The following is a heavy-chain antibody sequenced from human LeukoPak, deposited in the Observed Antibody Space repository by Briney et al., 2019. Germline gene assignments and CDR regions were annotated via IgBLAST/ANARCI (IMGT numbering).Heavy chain of an antibody. V-gene: IGHV3-23*01. CDR1: GFTFSSYE. CDR2: ISGSGGST. J-gene: IGHJ4*02. D-gene: IGHD2-15*01. CDR3: ARVPPRCSGGSCYSRAAGYFDY. Sequence: GGSLRLSCAASGFTFSSYEMNWVRQAPGKGLEWVSAISGSGGSTYYADSVKGRFTISRDNSKNTLYLQMNSLRAEDTAVYYCARVPPRCSGGSCYSRAAGYFDYWGQGTLVTVSS.